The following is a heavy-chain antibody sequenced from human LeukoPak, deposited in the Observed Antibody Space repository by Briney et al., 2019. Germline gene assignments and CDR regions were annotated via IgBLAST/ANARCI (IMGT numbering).Heavy chain of an antibody. CDR3: ARDLSPYGSGKKAGYYYYYYGMDV. V-gene: IGHV4-30-4*01. Sequence: SQTLSLTCTVSGGSTSSGDYYWSWIRQPPGKGLEWIGYIYYSGSTYYNPSLKSRVTISVDTSKNQFSLKLSSVTAADTAVYYCARDLSPYGSGKKAGYYYYYYGMDVWGQGTTVTVSS. D-gene: IGHD3-10*01. CDR1: GGSTSSGDYY. CDR2: IYYSGST. J-gene: IGHJ6*02.